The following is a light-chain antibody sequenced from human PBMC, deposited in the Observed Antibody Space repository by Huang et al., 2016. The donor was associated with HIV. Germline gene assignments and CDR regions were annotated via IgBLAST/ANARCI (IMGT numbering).Light chain of an antibody. CDR3: MQASHGAVT. J-gene: IGKJ1*01. CDR1: ERLVYSYGNIY. CDR2: KLS. V-gene: IGKV2-30*01. Sequence: VVLTQSPVSLPATLGQPAAIECKSNERLVYSYGNIYLNWFHQRPGHSPRRLSFKLSNRDSGVPDRFSAGGSGTDFTLFISEVESEDVGDYYCMQASHGAVTFGPGT.